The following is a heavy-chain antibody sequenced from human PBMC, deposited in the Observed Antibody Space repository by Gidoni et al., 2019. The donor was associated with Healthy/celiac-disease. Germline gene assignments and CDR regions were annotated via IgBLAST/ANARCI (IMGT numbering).Heavy chain of an antibody. CDR2: ISVYNGNT. D-gene: IGHD5-18*01. Sequence: QVQLVQSGVEVKKPGASVKVSCQTSGYTFTSYSISWVRQAPGQGLEWMGWISVYNGNTNYAQKLQGRVTMTTDTSTSTAYMELRSLRSDDTAVYYCARVDTAMALYYFDFWGQGTPGLVS. CDR1: GYTFTSYS. CDR3: ARVDTAMALYYFDF. V-gene: IGHV1-18*01. J-gene: IGHJ4*02.